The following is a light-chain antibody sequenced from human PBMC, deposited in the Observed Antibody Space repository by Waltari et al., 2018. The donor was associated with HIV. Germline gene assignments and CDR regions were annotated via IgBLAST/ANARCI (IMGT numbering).Light chain of an antibody. CDR1: STDVGGYNY. V-gene: IGLV2-8*01. Sequence: QSALTQPPSASGSPGQSVTLSCTGPSTDVGGYNYFSWHQQHPGKAPKLMIYDVIKRPAGVPDRFSGPKSGNTASLTVSGLQPEDEADYYCSSHAGSKVVFGGGTRLTVL. CDR3: SSHAGSKVV. J-gene: IGLJ2*01. CDR2: DVI.